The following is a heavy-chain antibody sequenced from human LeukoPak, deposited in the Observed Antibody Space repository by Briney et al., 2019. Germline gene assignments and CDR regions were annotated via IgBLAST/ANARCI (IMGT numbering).Heavy chain of an antibody. D-gene: IGHD4-17*01. CDR2: INHSGST. V-gene: IGHV4-34*01. J-gene: IGHJ4*02. CDR3: ARGPNYGDSEY. Sequence: SETLSLTCAVYGGSFSGYYWSWIRQPPGKGLEWIGEINHSGSTNYNPSLKRRVTIAVDTSKNQFSLTLSSVTAADTAVYYCARGPNYGDSEYWGQGTLVTVSS. CDR1: GGSFSGYY.